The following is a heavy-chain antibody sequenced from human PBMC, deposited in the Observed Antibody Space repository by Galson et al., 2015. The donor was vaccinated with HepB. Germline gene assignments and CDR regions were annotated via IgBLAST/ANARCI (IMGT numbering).Heavy chain of an antibody. V-gene: IGHV3-23*01. Sequence: SLRLSCAASGFSFTRYAMTWVRQAPGKGLEWVSSITSSGGNSYYTDSVKGRFTVPRDNSKNTLLMQLNSLRAEDTALYFFAKDGIMVANNPYHFHYWGEGTLVTVSS. CDR3: AKDGIMVANNPYHFHY. D-gene: IGHD2-15*01. CDR1: GFSFTRYA. J-gene: IGHJ4*02. CDR2: ITSSGGNS.